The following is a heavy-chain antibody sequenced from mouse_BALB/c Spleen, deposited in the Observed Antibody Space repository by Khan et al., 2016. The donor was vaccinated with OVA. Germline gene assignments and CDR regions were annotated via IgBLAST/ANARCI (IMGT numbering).Heavy chain of an antibody. D-gene: IGHD2-3*01. CDR2: ISSSGST. V-gene: IGHV3-2*02. CDR3: ARDGSRYNYAMDY. CDR1: GYSITSYYA. Sequence: EVHLVESGPGLVKPSQSLSLTCTVTGYSITSYYAWNWIRQFPGNKVELMGYISSSGSTNYNPYLKSRISITRDTSKNQFFLQLNSVTTEDTATYYCARDGSRYNYAMDYWGQGTSVTVSS. J-gene: IGHJ4*01.